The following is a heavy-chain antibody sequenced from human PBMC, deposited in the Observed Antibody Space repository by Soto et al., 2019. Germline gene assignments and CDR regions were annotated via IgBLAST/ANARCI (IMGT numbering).Heavy chain of an antibody. D-gene: IGHD4-17*01. V-gene: IGHV1-18*01. CDR3: ARDLTSVYGDYDAFDI. Sequence: EASVKVSCKASGYTFTSYGISWVRQAPGQGLEWMGWISAYNGNTNYAQKLQGRVTMTTDTSTSTAYMELRSLRSDDTAVYYCARDLTSVYGDYDAFDIWGQGTMVTVSS. J-gene: IGHJ3*02. CDR1: GYTFTSYG. CDR2: ISAYNGNT.